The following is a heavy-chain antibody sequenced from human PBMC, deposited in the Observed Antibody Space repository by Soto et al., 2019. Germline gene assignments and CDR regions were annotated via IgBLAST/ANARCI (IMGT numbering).Heavy chain of an antibody. D-gene: IGHD2-21*01. CDR3: AGIGEDVYYGMDV. J-gene: IGHJ6*02. Sequence: SETLSLTCIVSGGSMRSYYWNWLRQPAGKGLEWIGRIYSRGDTNYNPSVKSRVTMSVDTSKNEFSLRLNSVTAADTAVYYCAGIGEDVYYGMDVWGQGTTVTVSS. V-gene: IGHV4-4*07. CDR2: IYSRGDT. CDR1: GGSMRSYY.